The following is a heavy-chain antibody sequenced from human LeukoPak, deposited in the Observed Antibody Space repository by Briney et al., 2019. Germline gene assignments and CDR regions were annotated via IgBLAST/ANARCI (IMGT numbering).Heavy chain of an antibody. CDR2: ISSSSSYI. Sequence: PGGSLRLSCAASGFTFSSYSMNWVRQAPGKGLEWVSSISSSSSYIYYADSVKGRFTISRDNAKNSLYLQMNSLRAEDTAVYYCARFGLVGATEAFDIWGQGTVATVSS. CDR1: GFTFSSYS. CDR3: ARFGLVGATEAFDI. D-gene: IGHD1-26*01. J-gene: IGHJ3*02. V-gene: IGHV3-21*01.